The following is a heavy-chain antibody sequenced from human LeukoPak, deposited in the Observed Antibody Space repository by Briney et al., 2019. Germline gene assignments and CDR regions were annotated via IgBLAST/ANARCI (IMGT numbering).Heavy chain of an antibody. V-gene: IGHV3-23*01. CDR2: ISGSGVST. CDR3: ATSPCSGGSCFSGYSDF. Sequence: GGSLKLSCAASGFAFSSYAMNWVRQTPGKGLEWVSSISGSGVSTYYADSVKGQFTISRDSSRNTLYLQMDSLRAEDTAIYYCATSPCSGGSCFSGYSDFWGQGTLVTVSS. D-gene: IGHD2-15*01. J-gene: IGHJ4*02. CDR1: GFAFSSYA.